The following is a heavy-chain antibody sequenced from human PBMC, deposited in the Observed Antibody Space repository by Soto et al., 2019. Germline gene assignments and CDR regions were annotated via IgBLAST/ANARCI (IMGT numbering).Heavy chain of an antibody. Sequence: QVQLVQSGAEEKKPGASVKVSCKASGYTFTSYAMDWVRQAPGQRLEWMGWINAGNGNTKYSQKFQGRVTITRDTSANTAYMELSSLRSEDTAVYSCARAPGGPGIAEYWGQGTLVTVSS. CDR2: INAGNGNT. J-gene: IGHJ4*02. V-gene: IGHV1-3*05. D-gene: IGHD6-13*01. CDR1: GYTFTSYA. CDR3: ARAPGGPGIAEY.